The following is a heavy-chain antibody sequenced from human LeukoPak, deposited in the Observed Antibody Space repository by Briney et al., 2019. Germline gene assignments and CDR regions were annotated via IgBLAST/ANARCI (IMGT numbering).Heavy chain of an antibody. D-gene: IGHD3-22*01. V-gene: IGHV4-39*01. CDR3: AGHYDSSVIDY. CDR2: IYYSGST. Sequence: SETLSLTCTVSGGSISSSSYYWGWIHQPPGKGLEWIGSIYYSGSTYYNPSLKSRVTISVDTSKNQFSLKLSSVTAADTAVYYCAGHYDSSVIDYWGQGTLVTVSS. CDR1: GGSISSSSYY. J-gene: IGHJ4*02.